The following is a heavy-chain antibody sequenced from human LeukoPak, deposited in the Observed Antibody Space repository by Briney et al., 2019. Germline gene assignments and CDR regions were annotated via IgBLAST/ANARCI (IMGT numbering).Heavy chain of an antibody. D-gene: IGHD5-12*01. J-gene: IGHJ4*02. CDR2: RYSSGRT. Sequence: SETLSLTCTVSGGSISSDFNYWGWIRQPPGKGLEWIRSRYSSGRTYYNPSLKSRVTISVDTSKNQFSLKLSSVTAADTAVYYCARRRWQRGPDVVNPFDYWGQGTLVIVSS. V-gene: IGHV4-39*01. CDR3: ARRRWQRGPDVVNPFDY. CDR1: GGSISSDFNY.